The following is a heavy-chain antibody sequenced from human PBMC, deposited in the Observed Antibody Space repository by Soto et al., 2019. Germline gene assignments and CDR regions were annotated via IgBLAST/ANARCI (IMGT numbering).Heavy chain of an antibody. V-gene: IGHV1-18*01. J-gene: IGHJ5*02. CDR3: ARGMGYAAMVPYWFDP. Sequence: ASVKVSCTASGYTFTSYGISWVRQAPGQGLEWMGWISAYNGNTNYAQKLQGRVTMTTDTSTSTAYMELRSLRSDDTAVYYCARGMGYAAMVPYWFDPWGQGTLVTVSS. CDR2: ISAYNGNT. CDR1: GYTFTSYG. D-gene: IGHD5-18*01.